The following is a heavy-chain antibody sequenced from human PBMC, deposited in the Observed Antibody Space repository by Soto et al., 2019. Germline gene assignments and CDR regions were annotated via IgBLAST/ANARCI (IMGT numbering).Heavy chain of an antibody. CDR3: ARDGAWYGVY. V-gene: IGHV3-30*09. J-gene: IGHJ4*02. CDR2: ISDVGSNK. Sequence: QVQLVESGGGVVQPGRSLRLSRAASGFTFSSYAMHWVRQAPGKGLEWVAVISDVGSNKYYADSVRGRFAISRDNSKNTLYLQMNSLRAEDTAVYYCARDGAWYGVYWGQGTLVTVSS. CDR1: GFTFSSYA. D-gene: IGHD6-19*01.